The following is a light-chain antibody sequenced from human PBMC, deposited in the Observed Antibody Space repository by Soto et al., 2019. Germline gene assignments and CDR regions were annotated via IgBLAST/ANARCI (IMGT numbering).Light chain of an antibody. Sequence: QSVLTQPASVSGSPGQSITISCTGTSSDIGGYNYVSWYQQDSGKAPKLIIYAVTDRPSGVSSRFSGSKSGNTAFLTISGLQAEDEADYYCTSYTPSSTYVFGTGTKVTVL. CDR3: TSYTPSSTYV. V-gene: IGLV2-14*01. CDR1: SSDIGGYNY. CDR2: AVT. J-gene: IGLJ1*01.